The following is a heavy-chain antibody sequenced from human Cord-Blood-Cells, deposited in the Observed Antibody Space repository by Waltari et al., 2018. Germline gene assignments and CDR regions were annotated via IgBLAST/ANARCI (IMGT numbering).Heavy chain of an antibody. D-gene: IGHD3-22*01. CDR3: ARDPTYYYDSSGYSFDY. V-gene: IGHV1-2*02. CDR2: INPNSGGT. Sequence: QVQLVQSGAEVKKPGASVKVSCKASGYTFTGYYIHWVRQAPGQGLEWMGWINPNSGGTNYAQKFQGRVTMTRDTSISTAYMELSRLRSDDTAVYYCARDPTYYYDSSGYSFDYWGQGTLVTVSS. CDR1: GYTFTGYY. J-gene: IGHJ4*02.